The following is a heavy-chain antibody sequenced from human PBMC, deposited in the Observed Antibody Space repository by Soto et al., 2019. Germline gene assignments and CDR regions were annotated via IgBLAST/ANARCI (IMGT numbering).Heavy chain of an antibody. J-gene: IGHJ6*02. CDR3: ARDQKSSHDFWSGYSQTDDYHGLEV. CDR1: GYTFTGYY. CDR2: INPSSGGT. V-gene: IGHV1-2*02. Sequence: ASVKVSCKASGYTFTGYYMHWVRQAPGQGLEWMGWINPSSGGTNYAQKFQDRVTMTRDTSISTAYMELRILTSDDTALYYCARDQKSSHDFWSGYSQTDDYHGLEVWGQGTTVTVSS. D-gene: IGHD3-3*01.